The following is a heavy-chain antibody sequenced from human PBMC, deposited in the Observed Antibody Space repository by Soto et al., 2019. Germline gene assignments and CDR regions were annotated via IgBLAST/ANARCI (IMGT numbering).Heavy chain of an antibody. Sequence: PGGALRLSFAAAGSELSNFRMNWVRKAPGKGLEGVSRINTRSSTSTATYYADSVRGRFTISRDDAKNSLYLEMNSLRGDDTAVYYCARQVYSVVTPLDYWGRGTLVTGSS. D-gene: IGHD2-21*02. CDR1: GSELSNFR. CDR2: INTRSSTSTAT. J-gene: IGHJ4*02. V-gene: IGHV3-48*01. CDR3: ARQVYSVVTPLDY.